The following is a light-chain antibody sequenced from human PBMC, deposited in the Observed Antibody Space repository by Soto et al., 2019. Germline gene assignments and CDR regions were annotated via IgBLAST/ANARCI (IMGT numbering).Light chain of an antibody. CDR2: DAS. CDR3: QQYNSYSQT. Sequence: TLSASLGDRVTITCRASQNIDSWLAWYQQTPGKAPKLLIYDASTLQSGVPSRFSGSGSGTEFTLTISSLQPDDFATYYCQQYNSYSQTFGQGTKVDIK. J-gene: IGKJ1*01. CDR1: QNIDSW. V-gene: IGKV1-5*01.